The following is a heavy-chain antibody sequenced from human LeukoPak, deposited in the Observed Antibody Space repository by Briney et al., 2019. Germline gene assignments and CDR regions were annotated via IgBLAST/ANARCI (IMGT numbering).Heavy chain of an antibody. CDR2: ITSDGSNT. CDR1: GFTFSNYA. CDR3: ARATNNHYNY. J-gene: IGHJ4*02. Sequence: GGSLRLSCAASGFTFSNYAMHWVRQAPGKGPVWVSLITSDGSNTRYAESVKGRFTISRDNAKNSLYLQMNSLRAEDTAVYYCARATNNHYNYWGQGTLVTVSS. V-gene: IGHV3-74*01. D-gene: IGHD1/OR15-1a*01.